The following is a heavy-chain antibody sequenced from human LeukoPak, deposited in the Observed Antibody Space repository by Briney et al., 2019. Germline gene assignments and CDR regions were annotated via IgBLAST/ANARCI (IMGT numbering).Heavy chain of an antibody. V-gene: IGHV1-8*01. CDR3: ARGRDSGSYTDFDY. CDR1: GYTFTSYD. D-gene: IGHD1-26*01. J-gene: IGHJ4*02. CDR2: MNPNSGNT. Sequence: RASVKVSCKASGYTFTSYDINWVRQATGQGLEWMGWMNPNSGNTGYAQKFQGRVTMTRNTSISTAYMELSSLRSEDTAVYYCARGRDSGSYTDFDYWGQGTLVTVSS.